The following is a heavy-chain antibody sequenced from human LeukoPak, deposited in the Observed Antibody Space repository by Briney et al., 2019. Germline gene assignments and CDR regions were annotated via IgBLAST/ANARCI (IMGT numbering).Heavy chain of an antibody. CDR2: IYSGGSA. V-gene: IGHV3-53*01. D-gene: IGHD3-22*01. CDR1: GFTVSSNY. J-gene: IGHJ4*02. Sequence: GGSLRLSCAASGFTVSSNYMSWVRQAPGKGLEWVSVIYSGGSAYYADSVKGRFTISRDNSKNTLYLQMNSLRAEDTAVYYCARGRNYDSSGYWYYFDYWGQGTLVTVSS. CDR3: ARGRNYDSSGYWYYFDY.